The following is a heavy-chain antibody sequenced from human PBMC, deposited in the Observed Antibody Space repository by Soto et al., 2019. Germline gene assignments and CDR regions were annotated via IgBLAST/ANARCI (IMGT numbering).Heavy chain of an antibody. V-gene: IGHV4-4*02. Sequence: QVELQESGPGLVKHSGTLLLPCAVSGGSISSRNWWSWVRQPPGKGLAWIGEIYHSGSTNYNPSLNSRITRAVDKSKNHLSLKPSSVPAAYTAVHYCAIEDCSSTLCYDGKDVCGKGTKVPVS. D-gene: IGHD2-2*01. CDR1: GGSISSRNW. J-gene: IGHJ6*04. CDR3: AIEDCSSTLCYDGKDV. CDR2: IYHSGST.